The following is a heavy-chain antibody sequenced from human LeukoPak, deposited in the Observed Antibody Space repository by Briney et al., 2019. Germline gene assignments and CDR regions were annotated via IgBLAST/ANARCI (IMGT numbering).Heavy chain of an antibody. CDR2: IWYDGSKK. D-gene: IGHD3-16*01. Sequence: GGSLRLSCAASGFSFDTHGMHWVRQAAGRGLEWVAVIWYDGSKKYYADSVKGRFIISRDNSRKSLFLQMNSLSAEDTALYCCAGDVFAASSGGSFDFWGQGTLVTVSS. CDR3: AGDVFAASSGGSFDF. V-gene: IGHV3-33*01. CDR1: GFSFDTHG. J-gene: IGHJ4*02.